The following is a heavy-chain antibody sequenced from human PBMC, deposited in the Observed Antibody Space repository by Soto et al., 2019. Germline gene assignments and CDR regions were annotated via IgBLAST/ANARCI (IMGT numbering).Heavy chain of an antibody. CDR1: GGSISSSSYY. J-gene: IGHJ4*02. CDR2: IYYSGST. CDR3: ARRAAMVRSFDY. D-gene: IGHD5-18*01. Sequence: SETLSLTCTVSGGSISSSSYYWGWIRQPPGKGLEWIGSIYYSGSTYYNPSLKSRVTISVDTSKNQFSLKLSSVTAADTAVYYCARRAAMVRSFDYWGQGTLVTVSS. V-gene: IGHV4-39*01.